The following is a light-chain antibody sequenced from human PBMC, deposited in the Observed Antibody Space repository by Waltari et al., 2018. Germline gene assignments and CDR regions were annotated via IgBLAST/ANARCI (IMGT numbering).Light chain of an antibody. CDR1: HLGSTS. Sequence: SYVLTQPPSVSVAPGQTARITCGGNHLGSTSVHWYQQKPGQAPVLVVCDDSDRPSGTPERFSGSNSGNTATLTISRVEAGDEADYYCQVWDSSSDHWVFGGGTKLTVL. V-gene: IGLV3-21*02. J-gene: IGLJ3*02. CDR2: DDS. CDR3: QVWDSSSDHWV.